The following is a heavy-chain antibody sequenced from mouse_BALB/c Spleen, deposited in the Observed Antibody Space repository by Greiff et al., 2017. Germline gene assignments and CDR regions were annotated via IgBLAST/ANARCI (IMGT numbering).Heavy chain of an antibody. CDR3: ARQSNLDV. CDR2: IDPANGNT. CDR1: GFNIKDTY. V-gene: IGHV14-3*02. Sequence: EVQLQESGAELVKPGASVKLSCTASGFNIKDTYMHWVKQRPEQGLEWIGRIDPANGNTKYDPKFQGKATITADTSSNTAYLQLSSLTSEDTAVYYCARQSNLDVWGAGTTVTVSS. J-gene: IGHJ1*01.